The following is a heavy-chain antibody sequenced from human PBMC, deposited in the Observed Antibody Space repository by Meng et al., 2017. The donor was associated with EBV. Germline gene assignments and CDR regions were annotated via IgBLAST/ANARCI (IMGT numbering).Heavy chain of an antibody. J-gene: IGHJ4*02. D-gene: IGHD1-1*01. CDR1: GYTFRNYA. CDR3: ARGVEENGSHYPFDS. Sequence: QLQLVQSGSEWKRPGASVKVSCKASGYTFRNYAINWMRQVPGQGLEWMGWINTYSGKATFAQGFTGRFVFSLDTPVTTAHLQISGLKTEDSAVYYCARGVEENGSHYPFDSWGQGTLVTVSS. V-gene: IGHV7-4-1*02. CDR2: INTYSGKA.